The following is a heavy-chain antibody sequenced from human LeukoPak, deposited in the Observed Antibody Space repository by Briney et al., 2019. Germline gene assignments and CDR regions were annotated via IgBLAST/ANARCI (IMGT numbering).Heavy chain of an antibody. D-gene: IGHD3-3*01. V-gene: IGHV4-4*07. CDR2: IYTSGGT. Sequence: PSETLSLTCTVSGGSISSYYWSWIRQPAGKGLEWIGRIYTSGGTNYNPSLKSRVTMSVDTSKNQFSLTLSSVTAADTAVYYCARETSWEARPRITIFGVPHNEGWFDPWGQGTLVTVSS. CDR3: ARETSWEARPRITIFGVPHNEGWFDP. J-gene: IGHJ5*02. CDR1: GGSISSYY.